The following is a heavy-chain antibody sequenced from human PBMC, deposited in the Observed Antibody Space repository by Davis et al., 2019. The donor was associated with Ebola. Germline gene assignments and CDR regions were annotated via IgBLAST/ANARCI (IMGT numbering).Heavy chain of an antibody. CDR1: GYTFTSYG. V-gene: IGHV1-8*02. J-gene: IGHJ5*02. D-gene: IGHD3-10*01. Sequence: ASVKVSCKASGYTFTSYGICWVRQAPGQGLEWMGWMNPNSGNTGYAQKFQGRVTMTRNTSISTAYMELSSLRSEDTAVYYCARGVLLWFTELLSGPGWFDPWGQGTLVTVSS. CDR2: MNPNSGNT. CDR3: ARGVLLWFTELLSGPGWFDP.